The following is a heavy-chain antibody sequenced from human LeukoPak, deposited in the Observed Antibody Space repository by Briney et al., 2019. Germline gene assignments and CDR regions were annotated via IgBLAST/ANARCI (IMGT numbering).Heavy chain of an antibody. V-gene: IGHV3-33*01. D-gene: IGHD2-2*01. Sequence: GRSLRLSCAASGFTFSSYGMHWVRQAPGKGLEWVAVIWYDGSNKYYADSVKGRFTISRDNSKNTLYLQMNSLRAEDTAVYYCARGGYCSSTTCYATAIDYWGQGTLVTVSS. CDR2: IWYDGSNK. CDR3: ARGGYCSSTTCYATAIDY. J-gene: IGHJ4*02. CDR1: GFTFSSYG.